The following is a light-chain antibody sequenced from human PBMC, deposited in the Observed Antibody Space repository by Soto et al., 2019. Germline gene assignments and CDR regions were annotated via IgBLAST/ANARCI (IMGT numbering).Light chain of an antibody. Sequence: DIEMTQSPPILSVSPGEGATLSCRASQRINTNLAWYQHIPGQAPRLLIVSSSRRPTDVPARFSGSGSGTDFTLTISSLQSEDSAFYYCQQYNNLPPTFGQGTKVEVK. CDR1: QRINTN. CDR3: QQYNNLPPT. J-gene: IGKJ1*01. V-gene: IGKV3-15*01. CDR2: SSS.